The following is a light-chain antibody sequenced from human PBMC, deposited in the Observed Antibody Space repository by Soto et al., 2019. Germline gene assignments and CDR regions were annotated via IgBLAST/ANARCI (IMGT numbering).Light chain of an antibody. CDR1: QSISSSF. Sequence: EIVLTQSPGILSLSPGERASLSCGASQSISSSFLAWYQQKPGQAPRLLIYGASSRATGIPDRFSGTGSETDFTLTISRLEPEDFAVYYCQQYDNSPITFGQGTR. CDR3: QQYDNSPIT. J-gene: IGKJ5*01. CDR2: GAS. V-gene: IGKV3-20*01.